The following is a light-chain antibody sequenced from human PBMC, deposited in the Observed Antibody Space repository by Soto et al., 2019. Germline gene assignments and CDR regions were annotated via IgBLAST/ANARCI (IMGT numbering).Light chain of an antibody. CDR2: DAS. Sequence: QLTQSPSTLSASVGDRVTITCRASQSISSWLAWYQQKPGKAPKLLIYDASSLESGVPSRFSGSGSGTDFTLTISSLQPEDFATYYCQQSYSTPHFGQGTRLEIK. CDR1: QSISSW. CDR3: QQSYSTPH. V-gene: IGKV1-5*01. J-gene: IGKJ5*01.